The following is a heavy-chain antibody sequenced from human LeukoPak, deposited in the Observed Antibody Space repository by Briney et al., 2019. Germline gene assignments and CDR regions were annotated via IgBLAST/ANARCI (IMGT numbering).Heavy chain of an antibody. Sequence: PSETLSLTCTVPGGSISTYYWNWIRQPPGKGLEWFGYIYFEGSTNYNPSPKSRVTISADMSKNQYSLKLNSVTAADTAVNYCARDLRYSGAWFDPWGQGTLVTVSS. J-gene: IGHJ5*02. D-gene: IGHD1-26*01. CDR2: IYFEGST. V-gene: IGHV4-59*01. CDR1: GGSISTYY. CDR3: ARDLRYSGAWFDP.